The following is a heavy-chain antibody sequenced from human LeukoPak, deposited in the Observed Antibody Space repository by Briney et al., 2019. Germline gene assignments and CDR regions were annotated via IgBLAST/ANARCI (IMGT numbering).Heavy chain of an antibody. Sequence: PSETLSLTCTVSGGSISSYYWSWIRQPPGKGLEWIGYIYYSGSTNYNPSLKSRVTISVDTSKNQFSLKLSSVTAADTAVYYCARNLKQWLDPYDAFDIWGQGTMVTVSS. CDR1: GGSISSYY. D-gene: IGHD6-19*01. V-gene: IGHV4-59*01. CDR2: IYYSGST. J-gene: IGHJ3*02. CDR3: ARNLKQWLDPYDAFDI.